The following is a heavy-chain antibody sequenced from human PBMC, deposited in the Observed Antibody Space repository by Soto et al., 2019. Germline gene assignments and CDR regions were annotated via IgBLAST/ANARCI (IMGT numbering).Heavy chain of an antibody. CDR1: GGSVSSGSYY. CDR2: TYYSGST. Sequence: SETLSLTCTVSGGSVSSGSYYWSWIRQPPGKGLEWIGYTYYSGSTNYNPSLKSRVTISVDTSKNQFSLKLSSVTAADTAVYYCARVRGSSWYNWFDPWGQGTLVTVSS. CDR3: ARVRGSSWYNWFDP. J-gene: IGHJ5*02. V-gene: IGHV4-61*01. D-gene: IGHD6-13*01.